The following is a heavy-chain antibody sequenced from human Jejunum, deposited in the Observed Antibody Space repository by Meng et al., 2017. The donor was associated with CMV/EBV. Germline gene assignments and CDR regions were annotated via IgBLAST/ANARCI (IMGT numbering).Heavy chain of an antibody. V-gene: IGHV1-69*02. Sequence: SCKASGGTFGRYKINWVRQAPGQGLEWMGRITPILGIADYAQEFQGRVTITADKSSSTAYMDLSSLRSEDTAVYYCARGGAAGMDVWGQGTTVTVSS. J-gene: IGHJ6*02. CDR2: ITPILGIA. CDR3: ARGGAAGMDV. CDR1: GGTFGRYK. D-gene: IGHD2-15*01.